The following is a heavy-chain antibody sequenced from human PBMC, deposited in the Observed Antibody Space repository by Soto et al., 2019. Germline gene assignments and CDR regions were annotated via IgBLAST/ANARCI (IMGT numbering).Heavy chain of an antibody. Sequence: SETLSLTCTVSGDSMSDNTYHWDWIRQPPGRGLEWIGYIYYSGSTYYNPSLKSRVTISVDTSKNQFSLKLSSVTAADTAVYYCARHPGYYDVLTGYSTYYFDSWGQGTLVTVSS. CDR3: ARHPGYYDVLTGYSTYYFDS. CDR1: GDSMSDNTYH. V-gene: IGHV4-30-4*08. J-gene: IGHJ4*02. CDR2: IYYSGST. D-gene: IGHD3-9*01.